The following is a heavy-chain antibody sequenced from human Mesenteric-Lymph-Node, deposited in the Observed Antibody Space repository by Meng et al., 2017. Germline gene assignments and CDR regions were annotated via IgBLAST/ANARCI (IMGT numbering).Heavy chain of an antibody. V-gene: IGHV1-2*06. CDR2: INPHTGGI. CDR3: AKIGSNHQFDL. Sequence: QVQLVQSGAEVHKPGASVKVSCKASGYTFTVYYMHWVRQAPGQGLEWMGRINPHTGGINYAQEFQGRVAMTRDTSISTAYMELSRLRTDDTAVYYCAKIGSNHQFDLWGQGTLVTVSS. CDR1: GYTFTVYY. J-gene: IGHJ4*02. D-gene: IGHD4-11*01.